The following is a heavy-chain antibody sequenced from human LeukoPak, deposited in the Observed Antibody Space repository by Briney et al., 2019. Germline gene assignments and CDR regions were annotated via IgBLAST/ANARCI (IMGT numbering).Heavy chain of an antibody. CDR1: GYTFTGYY. Sequence: GASVKVSCKASGYTFTGYYMHWVRQAPGQGLEWMGRINPNSGGTNYAQKFQGRVTMTRDTSISTAYMELSRLRPDDTAVYYCARPMHHGRYYYYMDVWGKGTTVTVSS. CDR3: ARPMHHGRYYYYMDV. CDR2: INPNSGGT. D-gene: IGHD5-24*01. J-gene: IGHJ6*03. V-gene: IGHV1-2*06.